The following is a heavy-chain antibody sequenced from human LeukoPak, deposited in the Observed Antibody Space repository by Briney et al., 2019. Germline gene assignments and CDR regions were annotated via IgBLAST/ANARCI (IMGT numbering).Heavy chain of an antibody. J-gene: IGHJ4*02. CDR2: ISSNGGST. Sequence: PGGSLRLSCAASGFTFSSYAMHWVRQAPGKGLEYVSAISSNGGSTYYANSVKGRFTISRDNSKNTLYLQMGSLRAEDTAVYYCASGDCSSTSCYTFYYWGQGTLVTVSS. CDR1: GFTFSSYA. CDR3: ASGDCSSTSCYTFYY. D-gene: IGHD2-2*02. V-gene: IGHV3-64*01.